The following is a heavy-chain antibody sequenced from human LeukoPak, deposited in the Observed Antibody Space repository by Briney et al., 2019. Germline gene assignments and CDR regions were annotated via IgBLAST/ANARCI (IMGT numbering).Heavy chain of an antibody. CDR3: ARVVSSGWSGDYFDY. CDR2: IYYSGST. D-gene: IGHD6-19*01. Sequence: PSETLSLTCTVSGGSISSYYWSWIRQPPGKRLEWIGYIYYSGSTNYNPSLKSRVTISVDTSKNQFSLKLSSVTAADTAVYYCARVVSSGWSGDYFDYWGQGTLVTVSS. J-gene: IGHJ4*02. V-gene: IGHV4-59*12. CDR1: GGSISSYY.